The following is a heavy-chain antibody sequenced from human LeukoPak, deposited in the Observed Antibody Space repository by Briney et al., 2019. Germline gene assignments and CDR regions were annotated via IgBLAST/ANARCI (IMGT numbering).Heavy chain of an antibody. CDR1: GGSISGGSYY. CDR2: IDSTGSS. Sequence: ASETLSLTCTVSGGSISGGSYYWGWIRQSPGKGLEWIGSIDSTGSSYWNTSLKSQVSISIDTSKNQFSLRLTSVTAADTAVYYCARQTGSGLFILPGGQGTLVTVSS. V-gene: IGHV4-39*01. J-gene: IGHJ4*02. D-gene: IGHD3/OR15-3a*01. CDR3: ARQTGSGLFILP.